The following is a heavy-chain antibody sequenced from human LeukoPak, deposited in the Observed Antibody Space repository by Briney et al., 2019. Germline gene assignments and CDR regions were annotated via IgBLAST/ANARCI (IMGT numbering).Heavy chain of an antibody. CDR3: ARTTTMVRGVIIDFDY. V-gene: IGHV4-59*01. J-gene: IGHJ4*02. D-gene: IGHD3-10*01. Sequence: PSETLSLTCTVSGSSISSYYWSWIRQPPGKGLEWLGYIYYSVSSNYNPSLKGRVTISIDTSKNQFSLKLSSVTAADTAVYYCARTTTMVRGVIIDFDYWGQGTLVTVSS. CDR1: GSSISSYY. CDR2: IYYSVSS.